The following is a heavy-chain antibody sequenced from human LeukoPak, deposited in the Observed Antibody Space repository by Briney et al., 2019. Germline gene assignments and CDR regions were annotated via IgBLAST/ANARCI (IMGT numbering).Heavy chain of an antibody. J-gene: IGHJ4*02. CDR1: GLTFSRDW. D-gene: IGHD6-19*01. Sequence: GGSLRLSCAASGLTFSRDWMSWLRQAPGKGLEWVANIKQDGSEKYYVASVKGRFNISRDNAKNSLYLQMDSLRAEDTAVYFCARGGWQLNYWGQGTLVTVSS. CDR3: ARGGWQLNY. V-gene: IGHV3-7*05. CDR2: IKQDGSEK.